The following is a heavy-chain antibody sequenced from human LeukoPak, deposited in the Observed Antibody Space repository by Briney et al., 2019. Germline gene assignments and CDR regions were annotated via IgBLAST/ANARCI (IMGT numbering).Heavy chain of an antibody. CDR2: INPSGGST. D-gene: IGHD3-9*01. J-gene: IGHJ6*03. V-gene: IGHV1-46*01. CDR1: GYTFTSYY. Sequence: ASVKVSCKASGYTFTSYYMHWVRQAPGQGLERMGIINPSGGSTSYAQKFQGRVTMTRDTSTSTVYMELSSLRSEDTAVYYCARGSFDILTGYYPGSYYYYYMDVWGKGTTVTISS. CDR3: ARGSFDILTGYYPGSYYYYYMDV.